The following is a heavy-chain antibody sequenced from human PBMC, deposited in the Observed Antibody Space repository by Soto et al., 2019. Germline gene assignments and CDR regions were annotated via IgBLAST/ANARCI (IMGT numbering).Heavy chain of an antibody. CDR3: TSYDDIWGNCRIRWAY. D-gene: IGHD3-16*02. Sequence: EVQLVESGGGLVKPGGSLRLSCAASGFPFSYAWMSWVRQAPGEGLEWVARIKSETDGGTTDYAAPVEGRFIISRHDSKNTLDQQVSDLRCEDTAVYYCTSYDDIWGNCRIRWAYWGKGTIVTVPS. V-gene: IGHV3-15*01. J-gene: IGHJ4*02. CDR1: GFPFSYAW. CDR2: IKSETDGGTT.